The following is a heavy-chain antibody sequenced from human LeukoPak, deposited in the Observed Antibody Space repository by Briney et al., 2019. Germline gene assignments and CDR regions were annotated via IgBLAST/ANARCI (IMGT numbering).Heavy chain of an antibody. Sequence: PSETLSLTCTVYGGSISSYYWSWIRQPAGKGLEWIGRIYASGTTNYNPSLKSRVTISEDKSKNQFSLKLTSVTAADTAVYYCARDSPYYYYYYMDVWGKGTTVTVSS. CDR3: ARDSPYYYYYYMDV. CDR2: IYASGTT. V-gene: IGHV4-4*07. CDR1: GGSISSYY. J-gene: IGHJ6*03.